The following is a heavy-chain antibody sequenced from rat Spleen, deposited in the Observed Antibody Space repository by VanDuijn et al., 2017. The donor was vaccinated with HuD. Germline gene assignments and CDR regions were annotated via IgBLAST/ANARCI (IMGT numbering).Heavy chain of an antibody. J-gene: IGHJ4*01. CDR3: ARHDDVYYGFYYVMDA. V-gene: IGHV5-22*01. D-gene: IGHD1-6*01. Sequence: EVQLVESGGGLVQPGRSLKLSCAASGFTFSDYYMAWVRQAPKKGLEWVASISYEGSSTYYGDSVKGRFTISRDNAKSTLYLQMNSLRYEDTATSYCARHDDVYYGFYYVMDAWGQGASVTVSS. CDR2: ISYEGSST. CDR1: GFTFSDYY.